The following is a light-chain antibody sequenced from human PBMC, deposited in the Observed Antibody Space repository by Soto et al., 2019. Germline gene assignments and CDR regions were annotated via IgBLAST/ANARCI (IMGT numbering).Light chain of an antibody. Sequence: DIVMTQSPATLSVAPGERVTFSCRASQGVSRKLAWYQYKPGQAPRLLISGASTGATGIPARFSGSGSGTEFTLTISRLEPEDVAVYYCQQYATSPLTFGHGTKVDIK. J-gene: IGKJ1*01. V-gene: IGKV3-15*01. CDR3: QQYATSPLT. CDR2: GAS. CDR1: QGVSRK.